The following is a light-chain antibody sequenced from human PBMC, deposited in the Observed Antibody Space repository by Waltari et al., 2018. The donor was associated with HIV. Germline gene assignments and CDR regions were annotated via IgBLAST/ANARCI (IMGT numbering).Light chain of an antibody. V-gene: IGKV1-39*01. J-gene: IGKJ5*01. CDR3: QQSYSTPSIT. CDR2: AAS. CDR1: QSISSY. Sequence: TQSPSSLSASVGDRVTITCRASQSISSYLNWYQQKPGKAPKLLIYAASSLQSGVPSRFSCSGSGTDFTLTISSLQPEDFATYYCQQSYSTPSITFVQGTLLVIK.